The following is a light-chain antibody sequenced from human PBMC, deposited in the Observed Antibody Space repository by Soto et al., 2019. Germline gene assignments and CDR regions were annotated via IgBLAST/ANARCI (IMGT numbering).Light chain of an antibody. V-gene: IGKV3D-7*01. CDR2: GAS. CDR1: QSVSSSY. CDR3: QQDYNLPPT. Sequence: EIVMTQSPATLSLSPGERATLSCRASQSVSSSYLSWYQQKPGQAPRLLIYGASTRATGIPARFSGSGSGTDFTLTISSLQPEDFADYYCQQDYNLPPTFGQGTKVEIK. J-gene: IGKJ1*01.